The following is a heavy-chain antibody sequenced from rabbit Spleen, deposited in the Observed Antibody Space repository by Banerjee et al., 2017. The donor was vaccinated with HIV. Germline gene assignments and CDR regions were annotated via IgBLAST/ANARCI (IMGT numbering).Heavy chain of an antibody. CDR2: IDAGSSGFT. J-gene: IGHJ6*01. CDR3: ARDTSSSFSSYGMDL. D-gene: IGHD1-1*01. Sequence: QEQLEESGGVLVKPGASLTLTCIAAGVSFSGSSYMFWVRQAPGKGLEWIACIDAGSSGFTYFATWAKGRFTISKTSSTTVTLQMTSLTAADTATYFCARDTSSSFSSYGMDLWGPGTLVTVS. CDR1: GVSFSGSSY. V-gene: IGHV1S45*01.